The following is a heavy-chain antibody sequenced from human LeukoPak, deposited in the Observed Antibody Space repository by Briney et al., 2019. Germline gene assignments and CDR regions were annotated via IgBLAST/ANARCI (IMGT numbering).Heavy chain of an antibody. CDR1: GYTFTGYY. CDR3: ARDIGGTTDAFDI. D-gene: IGHD1-7*01. CDR2: INPNSGGT. V-gene: IGHV1-2*02. J-gene: IGHJ3*02. Sequence: GASVKVSRKASGYTFTGYYMHWVRQAPGQGLEWMGWINPNSGGTNYAQRFQGRVTMTRDTSISTAYMELSRLRSDDTAVYYCARDIGGTTDAFDIWGQGTMVTVSS.